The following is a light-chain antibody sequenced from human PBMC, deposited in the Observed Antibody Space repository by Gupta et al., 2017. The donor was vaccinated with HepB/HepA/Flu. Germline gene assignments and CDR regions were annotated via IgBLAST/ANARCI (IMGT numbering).Light chain of an antibody. J-gene: IGKJ1*01. V-gene: IGKV1-5*03. Sequence: DIQMTQSPSTLSASVGDRVTITCRASQSISTWLAWYQQKAGKAPKLLIYKASSLESGVPSRFSGSGSVTEFTLTISSLQPDDFATYYCQQYNSQGTFGQGTKVEIK. CDR1: QSISTW. CDR3: QQYNSQGT. CDR2: KAS.